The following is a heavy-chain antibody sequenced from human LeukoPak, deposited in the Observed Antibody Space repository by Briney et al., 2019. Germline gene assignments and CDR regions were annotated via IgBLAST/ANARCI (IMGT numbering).Heavy chain of an antibody. J-gene: IGHJ6*03. CDR1: GGSISNYY. V-gene: IGHV4-4*07. D-gene: IGHD2-2*01. Sequence: PSRTLSLTCTVSGGSISNYYWSWIRQPAGRGLEWIGRVQTSGSTKYNPSLKSRVTMSVDTSKNQFSLKLSSVTAADTAVYYCARRDIVVVPAALSYYYYYYMDVWGKGTTVTVSS. CDR2: VQTSGST. CDR3: ARRDIVVVPAALSYYYYYYMDV.